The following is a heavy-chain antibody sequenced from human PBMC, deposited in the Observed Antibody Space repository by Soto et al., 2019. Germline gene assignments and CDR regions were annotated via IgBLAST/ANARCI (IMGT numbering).Heavy chain of an antibody. J-gene: IGHJ4*02. CDR3: ARQSFYYCFCSGTRQNAY. Sequence: PSETLSLTCTVSGGSISSSSYYWGWIRXPPGKGLEWIGSIYYSGSPYYNPSLKSRVTISVDTSKNQFSLKLSSVTAADTAVYYCARQSFYYCFCSGTRQNAYWGQGTLDTVFS. D-gene: IGHD3-3*01. V-gene: IGHV4-39*01. CDR2: IYYSGSP. CDR1: GGSISSSSYY.